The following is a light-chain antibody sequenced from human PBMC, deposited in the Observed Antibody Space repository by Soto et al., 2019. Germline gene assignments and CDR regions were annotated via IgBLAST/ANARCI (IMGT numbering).Light chain of an antibody. CDR3: SSYTSSSSYV. V-gene: IGLV2-14*01. J-gene: IGLJ1*01. CDR1: SSDVGTYNS. Sequence: QSVLTQPAAVSGSPGQSIAISCTGTSSDVGTYNSVSWYQQYPGKAPKLMIHDVSNRPSGVSDRFSGSKSGNTASLTISRLQSEDEADYYCSSYTSSSSYVFGSGTKVTVL. CDR2: DVS.